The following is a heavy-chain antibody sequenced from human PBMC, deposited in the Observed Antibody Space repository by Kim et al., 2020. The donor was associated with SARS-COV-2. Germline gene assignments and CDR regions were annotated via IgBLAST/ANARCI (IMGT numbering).Heavy chain of an antibody. D-gene: IGHD1-1*01. J-gene: IGHJ4*02. Sequence: GGSLRLSCAASGFTFYTSAMNWVRQAPGKRLEWVSSISSSSSYIYYADSVKGRFTISRDNAKKSLYLQMNSLRVEDTAIYFCASTTDRFADFLYFDDWGQGTLVTVSS. CDR2: ISSSSSYI. V-gene: IGHV3-21*01. CDR1: GFTFYTSA. CDR3: ASTTDRFADFLYFDD.